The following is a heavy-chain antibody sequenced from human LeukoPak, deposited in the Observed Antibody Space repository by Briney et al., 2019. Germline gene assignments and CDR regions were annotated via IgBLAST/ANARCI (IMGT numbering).Heavy chain of an antibody. Sequence: GGSLRLSCAASGFSFRSYAMHWVRQAPTKGLEWVAVISDEGNGKYYADSVKGRFTVSRDNSQNTLDLQMNSLTTDDTAVYYCARGQFTRSIALNRRVIITSEFDWWGQGTLVTVSP. V-gene: IGHV3-30-3*01. CDR3: ARGQFTRSIALNRRVIITSEFDW. J-gene: IGHJ4*02. CDR2: ISDEGNGK. D-gene: IGHD3-10*01. CDR1: GFSFRSYA.